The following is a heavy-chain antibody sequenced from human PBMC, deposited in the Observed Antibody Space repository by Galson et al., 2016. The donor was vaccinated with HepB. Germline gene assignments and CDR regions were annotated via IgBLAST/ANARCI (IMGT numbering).Heavy chain of an antibody. V-gene: IGHV3-7*03. CDR2: IKEDGSEK. J-gene: IGHJ1*01. CDR3: ATMDSGKYAGYFQD. Sequence: SLRLSCAASGFTFSTYWMTWVRQAPGKGLEWVANIKEDGSEKYSVDSVKGRFTFSRDNAKNSLYLQMNSLRPEDTAVYYCATMDSGKYAGYFQDWGQGTLVTVSS. CDR1: GFTFSTYW. D-gene: IGHD1-26*01.